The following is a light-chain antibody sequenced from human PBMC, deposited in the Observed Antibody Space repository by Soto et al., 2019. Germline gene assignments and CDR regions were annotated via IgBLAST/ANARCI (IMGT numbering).Light chain of an antibody. J-gene: IGLJ1*01. V-gene: IGLV2-23*01. Sequence: QSALTQPACVSVSPGQSITISCTGTNNLVSWYQQHPGKAPKVVVYEGTKRPSGVSNRFSGSNSGGTASLTISGLQAKDEASYFCCAYVGARSYVFGPGTKVTV. CDR1: NNL. CDR3: CAYVGARSYV. CDR2: EGT.